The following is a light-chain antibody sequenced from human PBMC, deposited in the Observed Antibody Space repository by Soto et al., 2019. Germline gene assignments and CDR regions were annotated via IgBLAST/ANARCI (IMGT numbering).Light chain of an antibody. CDR1: QTVERW. J-gene: IGKJ1*01. CDR2: DVS. CDR3: QQYKDSMWT. V-gene: IGKV1-5*01. Sequence: DIQMTQSPSTLSASVGDRVTITFPASQTVERWLAWYQQKPGKAPNLLISDVSSLESGVPSRFSGSGSATEFTLTISGLQPDDFATYYCQQYKDSMWTFGQGTKVDIK.